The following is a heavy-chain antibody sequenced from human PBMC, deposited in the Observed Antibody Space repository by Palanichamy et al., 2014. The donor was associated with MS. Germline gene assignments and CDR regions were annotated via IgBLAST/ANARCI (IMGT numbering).Heavy chain of an antibody. CDR2: INKIGTNT. Sequence: EEQLLESGGRWLVQRGGPVRLSCAASGFTFSSYAMSWVRQAPGKGLEWVSSINKIGTNTYYADSMRGRFIVFRDNSKNTLYLQMNSLGVEDTALYFCVKDNEWELPVSGWFDPWGQGTLVTVSS. CDR3: VKDNEWELPVSGWFDP. D-gene: IGHD1-26*01. V-gene: IGHV3-23*01. CDR1: GFTFSSYA. J-gene: IGHJ5*02.